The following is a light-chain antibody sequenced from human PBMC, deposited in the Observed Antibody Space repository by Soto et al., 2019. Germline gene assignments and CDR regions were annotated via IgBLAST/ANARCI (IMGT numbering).Light chain of an antibody. Sequence: QSALTQPASVSGSPGQSITISCTGTSSDIGGYNSVSWYQQHPGKVPKLMIYEVTNRPSGVSNRFSGSKSGNTASLTISGLQADDEADYYCSSYTTSSTWLFGGGTKVTVL. CDR1: SSDIGGYNS. J-gene: IGLJ3*02. CDR3: SSYTTSSTWL. V-gene: IGLV2-14*01. CDR2: EVT.